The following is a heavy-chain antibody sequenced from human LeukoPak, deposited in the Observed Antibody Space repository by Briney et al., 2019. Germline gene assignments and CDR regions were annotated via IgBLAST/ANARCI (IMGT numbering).Heavy chain of an antibody. D-gene: IGHD2-2*02. V-gene: IGHV3-23*01. J-gene: IGHJ5*02. CDR1: GFTFSTYA. CDR3: ARVEGCSSTSCDTGWFDP. Sequence: GGSLRLSCAASGFTFSTYAMSWVRQAPGKGLEWVSAISGSGDSTYYADSVKGRFTISRGNAKNSLYLQMNSLRAEDTAVYYCARVEGCSSTSCDTGWFDPWGQGTLVTVSS. CDR2: ISGSGDST.